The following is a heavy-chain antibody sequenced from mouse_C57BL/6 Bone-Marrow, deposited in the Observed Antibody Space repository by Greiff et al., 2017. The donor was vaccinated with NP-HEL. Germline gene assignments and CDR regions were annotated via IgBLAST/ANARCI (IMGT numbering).Heavy chain of an antibody. CDR2: IYPRSGNT. J-gene: IGHJ4*01. CDR3: ARYHYSNSYYYAMDY. Sequence: VPLQQSGAELARPGASVKLSCKASGYTFTSYGISWVKQRPGQGLEWIGEIYPRSGNTYYNEKFKGKATLTADKSSSTAYMELRSLTSEDSAVYFCARYHYSNSYYYAMDYWGQGTSVTVSS. V-gene: IGHV1-81*01. CDR1: GYTFTSYG. D-gene: IGHD2-5*01.